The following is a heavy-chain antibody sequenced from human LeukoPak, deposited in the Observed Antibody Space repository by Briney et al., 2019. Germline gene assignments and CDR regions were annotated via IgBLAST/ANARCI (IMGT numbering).Heavy chain of an antibody. CDR3: ARGLTTVTTWDYFDY. CDR2: INDSANT. CDR1: GGSFSGYY. D-gene: IGHD4-17*01. J-gene: IGHJ4*02. Sequence: SETLSLTCAVYGGSFSGYYWSWIRQSPGKGLEWIGEINDSANTNYNPSLKSRVTMSVDTSKNQFSLRLSSVTAADTAVYYCARGLTTVTTWDYFDYWGQGTLVTVSS. V-gene: IGHV4-34*01.